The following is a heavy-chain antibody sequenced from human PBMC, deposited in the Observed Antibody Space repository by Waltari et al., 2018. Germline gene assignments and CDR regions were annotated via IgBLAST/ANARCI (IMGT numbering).Heavy chain of an antibody. CDR3: ARVVSGTGANYYYRMDV. Sequence: QVQLQESGPGLVKPSQTLSLTCNVSGGSISSSSYYWSWIRQPAGKGLEWIGRTYTSGNINYNPSLKSRVTISGDTSNNQFSLRRTSVTAADTAVYYCARVVSGTGANYYYRMDVWGQGTTVTVSS. CDR2: TYTSGNI. CDR1: GGSISSSSYY. D-gene: IGHD1-26*01. J-gene: IGHJ6*02. V-gene: IGHV4-61*02.